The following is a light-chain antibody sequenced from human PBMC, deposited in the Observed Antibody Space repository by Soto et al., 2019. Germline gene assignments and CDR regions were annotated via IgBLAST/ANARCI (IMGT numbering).Light chain of an antibody. CDR1: QSVSSD. Sequence: EIVMTQSPATLSVSPGERATLSCRASQSVSSDLAWYHQKPGQPPRLLIYGASTRATGIPARFSGSGSGTEFTLTINSLQSEDFAEYHCQQYNNWPQTFGQGTKVDIK. CDR2: GAS. J-gene: IGKJ1*01. CDR3: QQYNNWPQT. V-gene: IGKV3-15*01.